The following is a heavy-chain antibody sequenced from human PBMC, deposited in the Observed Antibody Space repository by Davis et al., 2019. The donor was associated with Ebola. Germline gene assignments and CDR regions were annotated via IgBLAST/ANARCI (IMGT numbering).Heavy chain of an antibody. CDR3: ARDRGLWPHPYYFDC. CDR1: GYTFTSYY. D-gene: IGHD3-16*01. J-gene: IGHJ4*02. Sequence: AASVKVSCKASGYTFTSYYMHWVRQAPGQRLEWMGWINAGNGNTKYSQKFQGRVTITRDTSASTAYMELSSLRSEDTAVYYCARDRGLWPHPYYFDCWGQGTLVTVSS. V-gene: IGHV1-3*01. CDR2: INAGNGNT.